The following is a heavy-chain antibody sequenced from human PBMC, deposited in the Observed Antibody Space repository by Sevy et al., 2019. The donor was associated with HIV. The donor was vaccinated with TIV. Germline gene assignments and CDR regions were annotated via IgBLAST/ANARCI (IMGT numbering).Heavy chain of an antibody. CDR2: ISYDGSNK. D-gene: IGHD1-26*01. CDR1: GFTFSSYG. V-gene: IGHV3-30*03. J-gene: IGHJ4*02. CDR3: AIGNRVY. Sequence: GGSLRLSCAASGFTFSSYGMHWVRQAPGKGLEWVAVISYDGSNKYYADSVKGRFTISRDNSKNTLYLQMNSLGAEDTAVYYCAIGNRVYWGQGTLVTVSS.